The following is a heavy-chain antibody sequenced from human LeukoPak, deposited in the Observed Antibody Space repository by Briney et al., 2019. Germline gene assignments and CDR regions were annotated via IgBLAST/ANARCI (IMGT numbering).Heavy chain of an antibody. D-gene: IGHD6-19*01. Sequence: PGRSLRLSCAASGFSFSSDGMHWVRRAPGKGLEWVAVISYDGTKKVYRDSVRGRFTISRDNSKNTLYLQMNTLRVEDTAVYHCVKEQSSGYYRVADYWGQGTLVTVSS. V-gene: IGHV3-30*18. J-gene: IGHJ4*02. CDR1: GFSFSSDG. CDR2: ISYDGTKK. CDR3: VKEQSSGYYRVADY.